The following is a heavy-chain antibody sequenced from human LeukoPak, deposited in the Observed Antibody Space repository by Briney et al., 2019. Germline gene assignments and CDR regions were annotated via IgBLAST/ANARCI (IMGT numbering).Heavy chain of an antibody. CDR3: ARVGSGSYKGWFDP. J-gene: IGHJ5*02. CDR2: ISSSSSYI. Sequence: GGSLRLSCAASGFTFSSYSMNWVRQAPGKGLEWVSSISSSSSYIYYADSVKGRFTISRDNAKNSLYLQMNSLRAEDTAVYYCARVGSGSYKGWFDPWGQGTLVTVSS. D-gene: IGHD3-10*01. CDR1: GFTFSSYS. V-gene: IGHV3-21*01.